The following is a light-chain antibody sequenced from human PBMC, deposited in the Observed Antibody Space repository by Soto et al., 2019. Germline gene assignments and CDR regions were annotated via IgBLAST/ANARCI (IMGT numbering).Light chain of an antibody. CDR1: QSVSSSD. V-gene: IGKV3-20*01. CDR2: GAS. Sequence: VMTQAPATLSVSPGERATLSCRASQSVSSSDLAWYQQKPGQAPRLLIYGASSRATGIPDRFSGSGSGTDFPLNIRGLEPEDSAAYYCQRHGATFGQGTKVDIK. J-gene: IGKJ1*01. CDR3: QRHGAT.